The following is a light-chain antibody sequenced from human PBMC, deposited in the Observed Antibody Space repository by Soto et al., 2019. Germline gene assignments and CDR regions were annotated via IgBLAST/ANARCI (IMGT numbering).Light chain of an antibody. Sequence: AIQMTQSPSSLSAPVGDRVTITWRASQGSRTDLGWNQQKPGQAPKLLIYAASSLQSGVPSRFSGSGSGTDFTLTISSLQPEDFATYYCLQDYDYPPYTVGEGTKLEIK. CDR2: AAS. V-gene: IGKV1-6*01. J-gene: IGKJ2*01. CDR3: LQDYDYPPYT. CDR1: QGSRTD.